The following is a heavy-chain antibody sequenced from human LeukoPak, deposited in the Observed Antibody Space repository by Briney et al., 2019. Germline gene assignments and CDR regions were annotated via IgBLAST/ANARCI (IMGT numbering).Heavy chain of an antibody. Sequence: PSETLSLTCTVSGGSISSYYWSWIRQPPGKGLEWIGYIYYSGSTNYNPSLKSRVTISVDTSKNQFSLKLSSVTAADTAVYYCAVGYSSGWYFFDYWGQGTLVTVSS. D-gene: IGHD6-19*01. CDR2: IYYSGST. CDR3: AVGYSSGWYFFDY. J-gene: IGHJ4*02. CDR1: GGSISSYY. V-gene: IGHV4-59*01.